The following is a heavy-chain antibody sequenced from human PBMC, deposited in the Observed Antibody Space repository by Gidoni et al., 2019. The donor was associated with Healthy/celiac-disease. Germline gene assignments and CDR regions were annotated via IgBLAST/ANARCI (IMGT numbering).Heavy chain of an antibody. D-gene: IGHD6-19*01. CDR3: AKSASGWYSREMDY. V-gene: IGHV3-23*01. CDR1: GFTFSSYA. J-gene: IGHJ4*02. Sequence: EVQLLESGGGLVQPGGSLRLSSAASGFTFSSYAMSWVRQAPGKGLEWVSAISGSGGSTYYADYVKGRFTISRDNSKNTRYLQMNSLRAEDTAVYYCAKSASGWYSREMDYWGQGTLVTVSS. CDR2: ISGSGGST.